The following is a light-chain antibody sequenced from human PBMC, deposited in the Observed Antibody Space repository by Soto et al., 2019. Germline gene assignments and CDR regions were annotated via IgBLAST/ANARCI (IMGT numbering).Light chain of an antibody. V-gene: IGKV3-20*01. J-gene: IGKJ2*01. Sequence: EIVLTQSPGTLSLSPGERATLSCRASQTVGSGYLAWYQQKPGQAPRLLIHTASSRVTGIPDRFSGSGSGTDFTLTISRLEPEDFALYYCQQYSNSPYTFGQGSKLEIK. CDR1: QTVGSGY. CDR2: TAS. CDR3: QQYSNSPYT.